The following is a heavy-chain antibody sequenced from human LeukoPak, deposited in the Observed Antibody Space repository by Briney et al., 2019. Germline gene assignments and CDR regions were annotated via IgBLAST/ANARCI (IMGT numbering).Heavy chain of an antibody. V-gene: IGHV1-69*04. CDR2: IIPILGIA. CDR1: GGTFSSYA. D-gene: IGHD4-23*01. CDR3: ARDGPTVVTRNWFDP. J-gene: IGHJ5*02. Sequence: SVKVSCKASGGTFSSYAISWVRQAPGQGLEWMGRIIPILGIANYAQKFQGRVTITADKSTSTAYMELSSLRSEDTAVYYCARDGPTVVTRNWFDPWGQGTLVTVSS.